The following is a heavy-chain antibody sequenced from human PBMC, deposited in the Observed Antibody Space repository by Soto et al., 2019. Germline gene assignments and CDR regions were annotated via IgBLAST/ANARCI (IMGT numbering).Heavy chain of an antibody. D-gene: IGHD4-17*01. CDR2: INHSGST. Sequence: SETLSLTCAVYGGSFSGYYWSWIRQPPGKGLEWIGEINHSGSTNYNPSLKSRVTISVDTSKNKFSLKLSSVTAADTAVYSCARALGALTVTTGNYFDYWGQGTLVTVSS. J-gene: IGHJ4*02. CDR3: ARALGALTVTTGNYFDY. CDR1: GGSFSGYY. V-gene: IGHV4-34*01.